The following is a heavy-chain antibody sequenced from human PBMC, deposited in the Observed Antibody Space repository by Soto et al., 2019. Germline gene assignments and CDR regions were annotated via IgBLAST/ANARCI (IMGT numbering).Heavy chain of an antibody. D-gene: IGHD2-8*01. V-gene: IGHV4-39*01. CDR2: IYYSWST. CDR3: ARIVYCTNGVCFPPIEFDY. CDR1: GGSISSSSYY. Sequence: QLQLQESGPGLVKPSETLSLTCTVSGGSISSSSYYWGWIRQPPGKGLEWIGSIYYSWSTYYNPSLESRVTISVDTSKNQFSLKLSSVTAADTAVYYCARIVYCTNGVCFPPIEFDYWGQGTLVTVSS. J-gene: IGHJ4*02.